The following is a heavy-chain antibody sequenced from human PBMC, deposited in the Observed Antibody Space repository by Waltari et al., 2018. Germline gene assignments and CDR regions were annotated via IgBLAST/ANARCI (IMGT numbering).Heavy chain of an antibody. CDR3: ARGSNDAFDI. CDR2: ISYDGSNK. V-gene: IGHV3-30-3*01. Sequence: QVQLVESGGGVVQPGRSLRLSCAASGFTFSSYAMHWVRQAPGKGLEGVAVISYDGSNKYYADSVKGRFTISRDNSKNTLYLQMNSLRAEDTTVYYCARGSNDAFDIWGQGTMVTVSS. D-gene: IGHD6-13*01. J-gene: IGHJ3*02. CDR1: GFTFSSYA.